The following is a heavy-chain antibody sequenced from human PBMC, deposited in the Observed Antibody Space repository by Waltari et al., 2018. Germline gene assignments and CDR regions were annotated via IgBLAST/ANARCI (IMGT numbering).Heavy chain of an antibody. CDR2: FSSSEYI. Sequence: QVQLQESGPGLVKPSQTLSLTCTVSGDSITSNSFYWNWVRQPAGKGLEWIGRFSSSEYINYNPSLKSRVTISRDTSKKQFFLKLTSVTAADTAFYYCAREVTKVELGRRLPHFFDSWGQGTLVTVSS. J-gene: IGHJ4*02. CDR1: GDSITSNSFY. D-gene: IGHD7-27*01. CDR3: AREVTKVELGRRLPHFFDS. V-gene: IGHV4-61*02.